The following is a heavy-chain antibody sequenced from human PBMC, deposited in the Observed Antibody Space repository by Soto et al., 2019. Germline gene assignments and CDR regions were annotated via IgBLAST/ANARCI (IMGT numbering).Heavy chain of an antibody. CDR1: GFSFGSYA. Sequence: GGSLRLSCSASGFSFGSYAMNWVRQAPGKGLEWVSYISHSSGTIYYADSVKGRFTISRDNAKNSLYLQMNSLRDEDTAVYFCARDMGYGYAMDVWGQGTTVTVSS. V-gene: IGHV3-48*02. CDR2: ISHSSGTI. J-gene: IGHJ6*02. CDR3: ARDMGYGYAMDV. D-gene: IGHD5-18*01.